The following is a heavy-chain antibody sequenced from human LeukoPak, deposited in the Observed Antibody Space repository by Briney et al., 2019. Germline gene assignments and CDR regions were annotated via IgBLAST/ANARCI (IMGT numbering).Heavy chain of an antibody. V-gene: IGHV1-2*02. CDR1: GYTFTGYY. J-gene: IGHJ6*02. Sequence: ASVKVSCKASGYTFTGYYMHWVRQAPGQGLEWMGWINPNSGGTNYAQKFQGRVTMTRDTSISTAYMELSRLRSEDTAVYYCASRSGPILYCGGDCYSYGMDVWGQGTTVTVSS. CDR2: INPNSGGT. D-gene: IGHD2-21*01. CDR3: ASRSGPILYCGGDCYSYGMDV.